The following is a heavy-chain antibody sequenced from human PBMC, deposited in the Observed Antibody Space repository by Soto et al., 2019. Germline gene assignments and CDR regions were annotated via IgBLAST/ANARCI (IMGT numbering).Heavy chain of an antibody. CDR3: ARSVAVPGAHIDY. V-gene: IGHV4-59*11. CDR2: VYYTGST. D-gene: IGHD6-19*01. Sequence: SETLSLTYSVSGGSISGPYGSWIRQSPGKGLEWLGYVYYTGSTNYSPSLRSRVSISVDTSKNEFSLRLSSVTAADTAVYFCARSVAVPGAHIDYWGQGTQVTVS. CDR1: GGSISGPY. J-gene: IGHJ4*02.